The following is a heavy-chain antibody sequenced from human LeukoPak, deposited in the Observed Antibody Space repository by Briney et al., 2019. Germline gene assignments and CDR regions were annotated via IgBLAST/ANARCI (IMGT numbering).Heavy chain of an antibody. CDR3: AKDWSADAFDI. CDR1: GFTFSSYG. V-gene: IGHV3-30*02. Sequence: GGSLRLSCAASGFTFSSYGMHWVRQAPGKGLEWVAFIRYDGGNKYYADSVKGRFSISRDNSKNTLYLQMNSLRAEDTAVYYCAKDWSADAFDIWGQGTMVTVSS. CDR2: IRYDGGNK. D-gene: IGHD3-3*01. J-gene: IGHJ3*02.